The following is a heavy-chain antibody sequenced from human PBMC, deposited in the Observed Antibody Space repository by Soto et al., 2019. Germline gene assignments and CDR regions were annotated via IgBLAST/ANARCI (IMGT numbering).Heavy chain of an antibody. V-gene: IGHV1-18*01. CDR1: GYTFTSYG. CDR3: ARGRYGDY. D-gene: IGHD1-1*01. Sequence: SXXXXGYTFTSYGXTWVRQAPGQGLEWMGWISAHNDNTDYAQKLQGRVTVTRDTSTSTAYMELRSLRSDDTAVYYCARGRYGDYWGQGALVTVSS. J-gene: IGHJ4*02. CDR2: ISAHNDNT.